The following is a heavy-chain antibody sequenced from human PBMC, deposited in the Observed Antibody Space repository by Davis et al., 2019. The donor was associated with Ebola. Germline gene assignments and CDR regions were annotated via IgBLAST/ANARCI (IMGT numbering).Heavy chain of an antibody. J-gene: IGHJ4*02. Sequence: ASVKVSCKASGYTFTSYGITWVRQAPEQGLEWMGWINPHNGNTNYAQNVQGRVTMTTDTSTSTAYMEVGILRSDDTAVYYCARAQFPTTSDHWGQGTLVTVSS. CDR3: ARAQFPTTSDH. CDR1: GYTFTSYG. D-gene: IGHD1-1*01. V-gene: IGHV1-18*04. CDR2: INPHNGNT.